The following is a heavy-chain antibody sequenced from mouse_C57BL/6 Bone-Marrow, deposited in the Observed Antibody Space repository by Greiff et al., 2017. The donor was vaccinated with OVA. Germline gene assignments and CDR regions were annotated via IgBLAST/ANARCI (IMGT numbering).Heavy chain of an antibody. CDR3: ARGIWDGYPFDY. CDR1: GYTFTSYN. J-gene: IGHJ2*01. Sequence: LQQSGAELVRPGASVKMSCKASGYTFTSYNLHWVKQTPRQGLDWIGALYPGNGDTSYNQKFKGKATLTVDKSSSTAYMQLSSLTSEDSAVYFCARGIWDGYPFDYWGQGTTLTVSS. D-gene: IGHD2-3*01. CDR2: LYPGNGDT. V-gene: IGHV1-12*01.